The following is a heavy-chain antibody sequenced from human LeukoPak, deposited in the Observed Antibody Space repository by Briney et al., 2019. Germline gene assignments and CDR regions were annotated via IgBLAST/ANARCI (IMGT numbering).Heavy chain of an antibody. D-gene: IGHD5-18*01. CDR3: ARDRSVPYSPGGDY. CDR2: ISAYNGNT. V-gene: IGHV1-18*01. CDR1: GYTFTSYG. J-gene: IGHJ4*02. Sequence: ASVKVSCKASGYTFTSYGISWVRQAPGQGLEGLGWISAYNGNTNYAQKPQGRVTMTTDTSTSTAYMELRSLRSDDTAVYYCARDRSVPYSPGGDYWGQGTLVTVSS.